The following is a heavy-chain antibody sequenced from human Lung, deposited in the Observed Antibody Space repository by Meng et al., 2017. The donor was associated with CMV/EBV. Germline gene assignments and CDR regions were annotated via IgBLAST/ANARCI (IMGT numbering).Heavy chain of an antibody. CDR3: ARLFHTILGTGYYYGMAF. CDR1: GYTFNGYN. CDR2: INPNSGGT. D-gene: IGHD3/OR15-3a*01. Sequence: SVXVSXXASGYTFNGYNMHCVRQAPGQGLEWMGWINPNSGGTNYAQRFQGRVTLTIDTSISTAYMELSRLKSDDAAVYFCARLFHTILGTGYYYGMAFWGQGTXVTVAS. V-gene: IGHV1-2*02. J-gene: IGHJ6*02.